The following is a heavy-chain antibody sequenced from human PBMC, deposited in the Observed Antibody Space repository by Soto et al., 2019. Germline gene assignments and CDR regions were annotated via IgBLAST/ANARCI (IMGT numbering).Heavy chain of an antibody. J-gene: IGHJ6*02. V-gene: IGHV3-48*03. CDR2: ISSSGSTI. CDR3: ARDRAARGSAYYYYYYGMDV. CDR1: GFTFSSYE. Sequence: SLRLSCAASGFTFSSYEMNWVRQAPGKGLEWVSYISSSGSTIYYADSVKGRFTISRDNAKNSLYLQMNSLRAEDTAVYYCARDRAARGSAYYYYYYGMDVWGQGTTVTVSS. D-gene: IGHD5-18*01.